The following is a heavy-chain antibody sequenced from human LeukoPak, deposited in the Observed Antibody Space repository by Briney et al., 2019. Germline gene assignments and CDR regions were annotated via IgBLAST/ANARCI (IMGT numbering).Heavy chain of an antibody. V-gene: IGHV3-15*01. CDR3: TTAQPPPWEYYIS. CDR2: IKSKTDGGTT. D-gene: IGHD1-14*01. Sequence: GGSLRLSCAASGFTFSNAWMSWVRQAPGKGLEWVGRIKSKTDGGTTDYAAPVKGRFTISRDDSKNTLYLQMNSLKTEDTAVYYCTTAQPPPWEYYISWGQGTLVTVSS. CDR1: GFTFSNAW. J-gene: IGHJ4*02.